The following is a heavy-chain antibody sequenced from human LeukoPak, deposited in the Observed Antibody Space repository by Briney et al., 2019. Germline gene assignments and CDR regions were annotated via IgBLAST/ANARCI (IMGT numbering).Heavy chain of an antibody. CDR2: IYVGGST. CDR3: ARGRGSGITMVRGVIRGYMDV. J-gene: IGHJ6*03. V-gene: IGHV3-53*01. Sequence: GGSLRLSCAASGFTVSSNDMSWVRQAPGKGLEWVSVIYVGGSTYYADSVKGRFTISRDNSKNTLYLQMNSLRAEDTAVYYCARGRGSGITMVRGVIRGYMDVWGKGTTVTVSS. D-gene: IGHD3-10*01. CDR1: GFTVSSND.